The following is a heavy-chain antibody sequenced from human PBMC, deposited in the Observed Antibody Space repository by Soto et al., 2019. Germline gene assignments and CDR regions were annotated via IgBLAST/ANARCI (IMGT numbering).Heavy chain of an antibody. V-gene: IGHV3-30*18. Sequence: SLRLSCPASGFMFSSYGMHWVRQAPGKGLEWVAVISYDGSNKYYADSVKGRFTISRDNSKNTLYLQMNSLRAEDTAVYYCAKNRAVGGNYYYYYGMDVWGQGTTVTVSS. CDR1: GFMFSSYG. CDR2: ISYDGSNK. D-gene: IGHD1-26*01. J-gene: IGHJ6*02. CDR3: AKNRAVGGNYYYYYGMDV.